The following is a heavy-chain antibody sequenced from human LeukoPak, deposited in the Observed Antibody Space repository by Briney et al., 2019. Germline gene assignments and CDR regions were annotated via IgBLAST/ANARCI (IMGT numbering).Heavy chain of an antibody. CDR2: IYYSGST. D-gene: IGHD5-18*01. CDR1: GGSISSYY. J-gene: IGHJ6*03. CDR3: ARTTEGGYTYDFFYYYYMDV. V-gene: IGHV4-59*01. Sequence: SETLSLTCTVSGGSISSYYWSWIRQPPGKGLEWIGYIYYSGSTNYNPSLKSRVTISVDSSENQFSLKLSSVTAADTAVYYCARTTEGGYTYDFFYYYYMDVWGKGTTVTISS.